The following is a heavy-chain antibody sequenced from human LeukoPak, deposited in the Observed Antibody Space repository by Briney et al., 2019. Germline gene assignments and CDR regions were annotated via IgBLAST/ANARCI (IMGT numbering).Heavy chain of an antibody. V-gene: IGHV3-7*03. D-gene: IGHD3-16*01. CDR2: IKQDGSEK. CDR1: GFIFSNYA. J-gene: IGHJ4*02. CDR3: ARAWRRGPVWGSQGYHFDY. Sequence: GGSLRLSCAASGFIFSNYAMSWVRQAPGKGLEWVANIKQDGSEKYYVDSVKGRFTISRDNAKNSLYLQMNSLRAEDTAVYYCARAWRRGPVWGSQGYHFDYWGQGALATVSS.